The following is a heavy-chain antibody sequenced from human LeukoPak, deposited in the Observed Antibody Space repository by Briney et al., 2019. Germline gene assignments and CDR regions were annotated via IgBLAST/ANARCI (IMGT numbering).Heavy chain of an antibody. Sequence: QASETLSLTCTVSGGSMSSYYWSWIRQPPGKGLMRIGYYYYRGSTNYNPSLKSRVTISVDTSKNQFSLKLSSVTAADTAVYYCARHLCSGGSCYSNWFDPWGQGTLVTVSS. CDR3: ARHLCSGGSCYSNWFDP. CDR1: GGSMSSYY. CDR2: YYYRGST. J-gene: IGHJ5*02. V-gene: IGHV4-59*08. D-gene: IGHD2-15*01.